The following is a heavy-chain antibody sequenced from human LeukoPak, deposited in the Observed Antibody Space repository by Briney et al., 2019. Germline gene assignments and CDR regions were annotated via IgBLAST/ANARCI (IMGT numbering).Heavy chain of an antibody. CDR1: GYTFTSYG. CDR2: ISAYNGNT. CDR3: ARGPYSGYDGGGNAFDI. D-gene: IGHD5-12*01. V-gene: IGHV1-18*01. J-gene: IGHJ3*02. Sequence: ASVKVSCKASGYTFTSYGISWVRQAPGQGLEWMGWISAYNGNTNYAQKLQGRVTMTTDTSTSTAYMELRSLRSDDTAVYYCARGPYSGYDGGGNAFDIWGQGTMVTVSS.